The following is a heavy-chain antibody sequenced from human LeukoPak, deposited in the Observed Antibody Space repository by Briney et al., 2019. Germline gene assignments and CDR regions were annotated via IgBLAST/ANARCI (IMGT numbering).Heavy chain of an antibody. Sequence: GRSLRLSCAASGFTFSSYGMHWVRQAPGKGLEWVAVIWYDGSNKYYADSVKGRFTISRDNSKNTLYLQMNSLRAKDTAVYYCARDRVRWDYYDSSGYYHEGVDYWGQGTLVTVSS. D-gene: IGHD3-22*01. V-gene: IGHV3-33*01. CDR1: GFTFSSYG. CDR2: IWYDGSNK. J-gene: IGHJ4*02. CDR3: ARDRVRWDYYDSSGYYHEGVDY.